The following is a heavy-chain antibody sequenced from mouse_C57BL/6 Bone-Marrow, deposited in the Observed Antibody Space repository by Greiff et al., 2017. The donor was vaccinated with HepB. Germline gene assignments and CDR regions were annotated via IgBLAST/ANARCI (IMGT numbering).Heavy chain of an antibody. CDR2: INPYNGDT. J-gene: IGHJ4*01. Sequence: EVKLVESGPELVKPGDSVKISCKASGYSFTGYFMNWVMQSHGKSLEWIGRINPYNGDTFYNQKFKGKATLTVDKSSSTAHMELRSLTSEDSAVYYCARFLITTVVATDAMDYWGQGTSVTVSS. CDR1: GYSFTGYF. D-gene: IGHD1-1*01. V-gene: IGHV1-20*01. CDR3: ARFLITTVVATDAMDY.